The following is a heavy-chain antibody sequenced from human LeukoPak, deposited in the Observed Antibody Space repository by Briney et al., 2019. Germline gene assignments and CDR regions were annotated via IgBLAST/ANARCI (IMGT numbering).Heavy chain of an antibody. Sequence: ASVKVSCKASGYTFTSYGISWVRQAPGQGLEWMGWISAYNGNTNYAQKLQGRVTMTTDTSTSTAYMELRSLRSDDTAVYYCARSPTYYYDSSGYYRHWGQGTLVTVSS. CDR2: ISAYNGNT. V-gene: IGHV1-18*01. CDR1: GYTFTSYG. CDR3: ARSPTYYYDSSGYYRH. J-gene: IGHJ1*01. D-gene: IGHD3-22*01.